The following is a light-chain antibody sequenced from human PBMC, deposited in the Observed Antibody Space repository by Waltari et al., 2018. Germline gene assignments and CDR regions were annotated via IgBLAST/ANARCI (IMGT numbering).Light chain of an antibody. J-gene: IGLJ1*01. CDR3: CSYAGSYTYV. CDR2: DVN. V-gene: IGLV2-11*01. CDR1: SSDVGGYNY. Sequence: QSALTQPRSVSGSPGQSVTISCTGTSSDVGGYNYVSWYQHHPGKAPKLILYDVNKRPSGVPDRFSGSKSGNTASLTISGLQAEDDADYYCCSYAGSYTYVFGSGTKVTVL.